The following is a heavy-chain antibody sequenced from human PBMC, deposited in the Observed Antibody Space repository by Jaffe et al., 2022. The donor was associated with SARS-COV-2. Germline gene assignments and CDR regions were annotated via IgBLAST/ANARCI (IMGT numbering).Heavy chain of an antibody. CDR1: GFTFSNYV. V-gene: IGHV3-23*01. CDR3: ARDPRGYSDYGSMG. CDR2: ITASGDST. Sequence: EVQLLESGGGLVQPGGSLRLSCAASGFTFSNYVMSWVRQAPGKGLEWVSGITASGDSTYYADSVKGRFTISRDNSKNTLSLQMNSLRAEDTAVYYCARDPRGYSDYGSMGGGQGTLVTVSS. D-gene: IGHD5-12*01. J-gene: IGHJ4*02.